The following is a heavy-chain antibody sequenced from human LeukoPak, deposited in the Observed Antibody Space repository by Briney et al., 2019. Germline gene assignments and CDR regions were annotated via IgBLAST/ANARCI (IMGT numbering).Heavy chain of an antibody. D-gene: IGHD2-21*02. Sequence: PSETLSLTCTVSGVSISSYYWSWIRQPPGKGLEWIGYIYYSGTTNYNPSLRSRATISIDTSKSQFSLKLSSVTAADTAVYYCARLGGDPLNSLDPWGRGTLVTVSS. CDR1: GVSISSYY. CDR3: ARLGGDPLNSLDP. V-gene: IGHV4-59*08. CDR2: IYYSGTT. J-gene: IGHJ5*02.